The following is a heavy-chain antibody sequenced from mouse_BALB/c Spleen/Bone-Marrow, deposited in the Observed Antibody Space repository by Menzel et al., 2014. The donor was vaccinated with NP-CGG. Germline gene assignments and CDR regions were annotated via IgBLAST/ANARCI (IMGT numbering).Heavy chain of an antibody. CDR2: IDPSDSYT. V-gene: IGHV1S127*01. Sequence: QVQLKQFGAELVKPGASVKMSRKASGYTFTSYWMHWVKQRPGQGLEWIGTIDPSDSYTSYNQKFKGKATLTVDTSSSTAYMQLSSLTSEDSAVYYCTRMWAYWGQGTLVTVSA. CDR3: TRMWAY. CDR1: GYTFTSYW. J-gene: IGHJ3*01.